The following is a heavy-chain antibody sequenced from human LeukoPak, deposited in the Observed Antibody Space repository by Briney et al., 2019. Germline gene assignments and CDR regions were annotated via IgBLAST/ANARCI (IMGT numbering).Heavy chain of an antibody. J-gene: IGHJ4*02. CDR3: ARHGNYDYVWGSYLDY. CDR1: GYSFTSYW. CDR2: IYPGDSDT. V-gene: IGHV5-51*01. Sequence: GESLKISCKGPGYSFTSYWIGWVRQMPGKGLEWMGIIYPGDSDTRYSPSFQGQVTISADKSISTAYLQWSSLKASDTAMYYCARHGNYDYVWGSYLDYWGQGTLVTVSS. D-gene: IGHD3-16*01.